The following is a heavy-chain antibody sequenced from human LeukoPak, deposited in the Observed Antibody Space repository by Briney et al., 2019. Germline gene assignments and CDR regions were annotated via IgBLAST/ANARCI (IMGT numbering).Heavy chain of an antibody. CDR1: GFTFSSHW. D-gene: IGHD3-3*01. Sequence: GGSLRLSCAASGFTFSSHWMHWVRQAPGEGLLWVSGIKGDGSTTIYADSVKGRFTISRDNAKNTLYLQMNSLRAEDTAVYYCASWNYGFNWGQGTLVTVSS. CDR2: IKGDGSTT. V-gene: IGHV3-74*01. CDR3: ASWNYGFN. J-gene: IGHJ4*02.